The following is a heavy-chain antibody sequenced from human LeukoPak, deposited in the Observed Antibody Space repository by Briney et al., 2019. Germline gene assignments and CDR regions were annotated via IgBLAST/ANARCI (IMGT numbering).Heavy chain of an antibody. CDR1: GFTFNTHW. Sequence: PGGSLRLFCTASGFTFNTHWMGWVRQAPGKGLEWVADIKEDGSDKYSVDSVKGRFTISRDNTKNSLYLHMDSLRAEDTAVYYCARDTYRFFDLWGRGTLVTVSS. J-gene: IGHJ2*01. CDR3: ARDTYRFFDL. V-gene: IGHV3-7*01. CDR2: IKEDGSDK.